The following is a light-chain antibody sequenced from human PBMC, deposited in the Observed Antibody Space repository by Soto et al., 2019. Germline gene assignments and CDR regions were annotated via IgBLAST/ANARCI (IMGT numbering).Light chain of an antibody. Sequence: QSVLTQPPSASGTPGQGVTISCSGSSSNIGSNTVNWYQQLPGTAPKLLMYSNHQRPSGVPDRFSGSKSGTSASLAITGLQAEDEGDYYCQSYDSTLSARYVFGTGTKVAVL. J-gene: IGLJ1*01. CDR2: SNH. CDR1: SSNIGSNT. V-gene: IGLV1-44*01. CDR3: QSYDSTLSARYV.